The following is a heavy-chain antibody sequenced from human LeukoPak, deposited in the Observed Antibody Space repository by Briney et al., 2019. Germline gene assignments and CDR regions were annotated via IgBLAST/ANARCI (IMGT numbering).Heavy chain of an antibody. V-gene: IGHV3-23*01. CDR2: ISDSGRTT. CDR1: GFTFSDYA. Sequence: GGSLSLSCEASGFTFSDYAMNWVRQAPGKGPEWVSGISDSGRTTYYVGSVKGRFIISRDNLKNTLYLQMNSLRAEDTAVYFCARGSCHDFSSRLAAHIDHWGQGALVTVSS. D-gene: IGHD3-3*01. CDR3: ARGSCHDFSSRLAAHIDH. J-gene: IGHJ4*02.